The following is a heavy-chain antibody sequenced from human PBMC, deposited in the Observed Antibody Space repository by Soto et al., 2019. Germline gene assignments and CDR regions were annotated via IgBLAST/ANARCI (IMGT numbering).Heavy chain of an antibody. V-gene: IGHV3-48*01. CDR2: ISSSSSTI. J-gene: IGHJ5*02. D-gene: IGHD2-15*01. CDR3: ARNYRYCSGGSCSIRWFDP. Sequence: GGSMLLSCAASGFTFSSHSMHWLRQAAGKGLEWVSYISSSSSTIYYADSVKGRFTISRDNAKNSLYLQMNSLRAEDTAVYYCARNYRYCSGGSCSIRWFDPWGQGTLVTVSP. CDR1: GFTFSSHS.